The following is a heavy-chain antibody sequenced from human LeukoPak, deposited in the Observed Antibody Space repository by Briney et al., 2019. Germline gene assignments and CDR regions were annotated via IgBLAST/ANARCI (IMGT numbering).Heavy chain of an antibody. V-gene: IGHV1-2*06. CDR2: INPESGDT. J-gene: IGHJ5*02. Sequence: ASVKLSCKASGYTFTSYGISWVRRAPGQRFEWMGRINPESGDTNYAQNFQGRVAMTRDASITTAYMELSGLTPDDTAVYYCSREATFYYDADGSGVPNWFDPWGQGTLVTVSS. CDR1: GYTFTSYG. CDR3: SREATFYYDADGSGVPNWFDP. D-gene: IGHD3-22*01.